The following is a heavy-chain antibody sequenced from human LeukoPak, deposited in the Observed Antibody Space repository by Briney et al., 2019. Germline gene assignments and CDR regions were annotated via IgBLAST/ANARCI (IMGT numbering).Heavy chain of an antibody. V-gene: IGHV3-30*02. Sequence: GGSLRLSCAASGFTFSSYGMHWVRQAPGKGLEWVAFIRYDGSNKYYADSVKGRFTISRDNSKNTLYLQMNSLRAEDTAVYYCAKWGQYYDFWSGYYDYYYMDVWGKGTTVTVSS. CDR3: AKWGQYYDFWSGYYDYYYMDV. CDR1: GFTFSSYG. D-gene: IGHD3-3*01. J-gene: IGHJ6*03. CDR2: IRYDGSNK.